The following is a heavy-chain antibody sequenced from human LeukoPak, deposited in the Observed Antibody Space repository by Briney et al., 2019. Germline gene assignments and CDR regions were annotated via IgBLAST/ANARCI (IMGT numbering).Heavy chain of an antibody. CDR1: GFTFSSYS. CDR3: ARDGYYYGSGRNGMDV. Sequence: SGGSLRLSCAASGFTFSSYSMNWVRQAPGKGLEWVSYISSSGSTIYYADSVKGRFTISRDNAKNSLYLQMNSLRAEDTAVYYCARDGYYYGSGRNGMDVWGQGTTVTVSS. V-gene: IGHV3-48*01. J-gene: IGHJ6*02. CDR2: ISSSGSTI. D-gene: IGHD3-10*01.